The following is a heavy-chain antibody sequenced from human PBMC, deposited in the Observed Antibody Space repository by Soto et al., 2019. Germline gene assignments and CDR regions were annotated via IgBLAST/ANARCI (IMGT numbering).Heavy chain of an antibody. V-gene: IGHV3-74*01. CDR2: ISTDGSIK. CDR3: TTLVVPGVPLSY. D-gene: IGHD2-2*01. J-gene: IGHJ4*02. Sequence: GGSLRLSCAASGFTFSSYCMNWVRQVPGSGLVWVARISTDGSIKAYADSVKGRFTISRDNAKNTLYLQMNSLRAEDTAVYYCTTLVVPGVPLSYWGQGTLVTVSS. CDR1: GFTFSSYC.